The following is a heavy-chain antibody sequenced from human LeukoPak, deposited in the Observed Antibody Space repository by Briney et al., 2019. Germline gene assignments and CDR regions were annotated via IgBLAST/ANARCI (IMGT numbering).Heavy chain of an antibody. J-gene: IGHJ6*03. V-gene: IGHV4-59*08. D-gene: IGHD3-22*01. CDR1: GGSISSYY. CDR3: ARVFGSSGYYYVDYYYYYMDV. Sequence: PSETLSLTCTVSGGSISSYYWSWIRQPPGKGLEWIGYIYYSGSTYYNPSLKSRVTISVDTSKNQFSLKLSSVTAADTAVYYCARVFGSSGYYYVDYYYYYMDVWGKGTTVTVSS. CDR2: IYYSGST.